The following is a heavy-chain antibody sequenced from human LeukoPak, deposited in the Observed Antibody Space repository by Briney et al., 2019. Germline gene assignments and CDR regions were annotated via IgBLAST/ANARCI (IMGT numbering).Heavy chain of an antibody. CDR3: ARDDMDIIVGATIDFDY. J-gene: IGHJ4*02. CDR2: IKFDGSEK. D-gene: IGHD1-26*01. Sequence: GGSLRLSCAASGFTFSSYRMTWVRQAPGKGLEWVANIKFDGSEKYYVDSVKGRFTISRDNAKNSLYLQMNSLRAEDTAVYYCARDDMDIIVGATIDFDYWGQGTLVTVSS. CDR1: GFTFSSYR. V-gene: IGHV3-7*01.